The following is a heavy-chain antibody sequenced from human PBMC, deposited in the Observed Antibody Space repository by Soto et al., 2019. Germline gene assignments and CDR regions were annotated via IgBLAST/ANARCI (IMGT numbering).Heavy chain of an antibody. CDR2: ISGSGSGP. V-gene: IGHV3-23*01. CDR3: AKLQSWRALDY. J-gene: IGHJ4*02. D-gene: IGHD6-13*01. Sequence: EVLLLESGGGLEQPGGSLRLSCAASGFTFSNYDMGWVRQAPGKGLELVSFISGSGSGPYYADSVKGLFTISRDNAENTLYLQINSLRVEDTAVYYCAKLQSWRALDYWGQGTLVIVSS. CDR1: GFTFSNYD.